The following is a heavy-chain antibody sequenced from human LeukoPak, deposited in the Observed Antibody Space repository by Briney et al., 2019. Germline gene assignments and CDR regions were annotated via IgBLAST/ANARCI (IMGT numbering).Heavy chain of an antibody. J-gene: IGHJ5*02. V-gene: IGHV4-34*01. CDR2: INHSGST. CDR3: ASVREWVDP. Sequence: PSETLSLTCAVYGGSFSGYYWSWIRQPPGKGLEWIGEINHSGSTNYNPSLKSRATISVDTSKNQFSLKLSSVTAADTAVYYCASVREWVDPWGQGTLVTVSS. CDR1: GGSFSGYY.